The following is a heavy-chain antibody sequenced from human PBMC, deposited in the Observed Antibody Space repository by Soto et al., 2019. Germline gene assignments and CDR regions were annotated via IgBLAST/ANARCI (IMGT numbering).Heavy chain of an antibody. Sequence: GASVKVSCKASGYTFTSYYIHWVRQAPGQGLECMGIINPSGGSTSYAQKFQGRVTMTRDTSTSTVYMELSSLRSEDTAVYYCARDIRGGVYDYWGQGTLVTVSS. V-gene: IGHV1-46*01. CDR1: GYTFTSYY. J-gene: IGHJ4*02. CDR2: INPSGGST. D-gene: IGHD3-16*01. CDR3: ARDIRGGVYDY.